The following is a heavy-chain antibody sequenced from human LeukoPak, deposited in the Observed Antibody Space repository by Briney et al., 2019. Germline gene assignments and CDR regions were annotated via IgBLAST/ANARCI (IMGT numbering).Heavy chain of an antibody. V-gene: IGHV3-74*01. CDR2: INSDGRTT. Sequence: GGSLRLSCEASEFTFSSYWMHWVRQAPGKGLVWVSRINSDGRTTIYADSVKGRFTISRDNAKNTLYLQMNSLRAEDTAVCYCTRDGSLPDYWGQGTLVTVSS. CDR3: TRDGSLPDY. CDR1: EFTFSSYW. J-gene: IGHJ4*02.